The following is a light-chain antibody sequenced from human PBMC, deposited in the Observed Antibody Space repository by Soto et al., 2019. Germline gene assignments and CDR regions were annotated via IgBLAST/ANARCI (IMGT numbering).Light chain of an antibody. V-gene: IGKV1-33*01. Sequence: DIHMTQSASSLSASVVYRVTITFQASQDISNYLNWYQQKPGKAPKLLIYDASNLETGVPLRFSGSGSGTDFTFTISSLQPEDIATYYCQQYDNLLTFGGGTKVDIK. CDR3: QQYDNLLT. CDR1: QDISNY. J-gene: IGKJ4*01. CDR2: DAS.